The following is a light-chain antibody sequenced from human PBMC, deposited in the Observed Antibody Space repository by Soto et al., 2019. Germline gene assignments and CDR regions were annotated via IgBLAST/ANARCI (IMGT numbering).Light chain of an antibody. V-gene: IGKV1-5*03. CDR2: KAS. CDR1: QSISSW. Sequence: DIQMTQSPSTLSASVGDRVTITCRASQSISSWLAWYQQKPGKAPKLLIYKASSLESGVPSRFSGSGSGTEFTITISSLQPDNFATYYYQNYNSYCTFAQGTKVEIK. J-gene: IGKJ1*01. CDR3: QNYNSYCT.